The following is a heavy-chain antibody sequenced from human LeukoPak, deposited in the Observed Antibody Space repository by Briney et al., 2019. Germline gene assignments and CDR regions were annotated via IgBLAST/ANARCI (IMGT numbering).Heavy chain of an antibody. CDR2: IYSGGDT. Sequence: GGSLRLSCAASGFTFTKYTLNWVRQTPGKGPELVSVIYSGGDTYYADSVKGRFTISRDNSKNTLYLQMNTLRAEDTAVYYCARASGYSGYDPFDYWGQGTLVTVSS. J-gene: IGHJ4*02. V-gene: IGHV3-53*01. CDR3: ARASGYSGYDPFDY. CDR1: GFTFTKYT. D-gene: IGHD5-12*01.